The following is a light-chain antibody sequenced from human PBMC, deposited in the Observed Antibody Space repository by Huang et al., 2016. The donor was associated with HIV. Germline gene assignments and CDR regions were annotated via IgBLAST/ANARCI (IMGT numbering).Light chain of an antibody. CDR1: KSIASY. J-gene: IGKJ2*01. CDR2: GAF. V-gene: IGKV1-39*01. Sequence: DIQMTQSPSSLSASVGDRVTITCRASKSIASYLNWYQQKPGRAPGLRIYGAFRLQSGVPSRFSVSGSGTDFTLTISRLQPEDFATYYCQQSYSSPDTFAQGTKLEIK. CDR3: QQSYSSPDT.